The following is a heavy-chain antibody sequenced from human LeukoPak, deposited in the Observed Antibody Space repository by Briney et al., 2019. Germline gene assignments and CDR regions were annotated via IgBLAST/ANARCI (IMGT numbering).Heavy chain of an antibody. CDR1: GFTFSIYW. CDR2: IKQDGSEQ. J-gene: IGHJ6*03. D-gene: IGHD5-18*01. CDR3: ARLVDSAMDTAKRYYYYMDV. Sequence: PGGSLRLSCAASGFTFSIYWMSWVRQAPGKGLEWVANIKQDGSEQYYVDSVKGRFTISRDNAKNSLYLQMNTLRPEDTAVYYCARLVDSAMDTAKRYYYYMDVWGKGTTVTVSS. V-gene: IGHV3-7*01.